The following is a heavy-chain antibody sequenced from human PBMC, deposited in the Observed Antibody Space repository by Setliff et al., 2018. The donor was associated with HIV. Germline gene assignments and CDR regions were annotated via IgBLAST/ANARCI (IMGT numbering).Heavy chain of an antibody. CDR2: ISPSSGDT. D-gene: IGHD2-15*01. J-gene: IGHJ3*02. CDR1: GYTFTDYY. V-gene: IGHV1-46*01. CDR3: ARDAPTRSVREKGLDM. Sequence: ASVKVSCKASGYTFTDYYIHWVRQAPGQGLEWMGVISPSSGDTLYAQNFQGRVTVTRDTSTSTVYMELSSLRSEDTAVYYCARDAPTRSVREKGLDMWGQGTLVTVSS.